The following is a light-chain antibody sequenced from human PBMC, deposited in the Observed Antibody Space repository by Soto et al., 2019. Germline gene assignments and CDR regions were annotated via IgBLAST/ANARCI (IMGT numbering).Light chain of an antibody. J-gene: IGLJ1*01. V-gene: IGLV2-14*01. CDR3: SSYTTSSTYV. CDR1: SSDVGGYNY. CDR2: EVS. Sequence: QSVLTQPASVSGSPGQSITISCTGTSSDVGGYNYVSWYQQHPGKAPKLMISEVSNRPSGVSNRFSGSKSGNTASLTISGLQAEDEADYYXSSYTTSSTYVFGTGTKLTVL.